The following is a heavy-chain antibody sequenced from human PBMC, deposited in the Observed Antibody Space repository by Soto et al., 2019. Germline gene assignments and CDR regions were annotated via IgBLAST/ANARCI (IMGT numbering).Heavy chain of an antibody. Sequence: SETLSLTCTVSGGSIISSSYSWGWIRQPPGKGLEWIGSIYYSGSTYYNPSLKSRVTISVDTSKNQFSLKLSSVTAADTAVYCCATHPRVKGYSSGWHPANLYKWFDPSGQGTLVTLCS. CDR1: GGSIISSSYS. CDR3: ATHPRVKGYSSGWHPANLYKWFDP. V-gene: IGHV4-39*01. J-gene: IGHJ5*02. CDR2: IYYSGST. D-gene: IGHD6-19*01.